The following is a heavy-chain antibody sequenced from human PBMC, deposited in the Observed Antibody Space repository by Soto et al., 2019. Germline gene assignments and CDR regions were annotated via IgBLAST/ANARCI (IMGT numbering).Heavy chain of an antibody. CDR3: ASALWRDGYNWGYFDL. Sequence: QVQLVESGGGVVQPGRSLRLSCAASGFTFSSYAMHWVRQAPGKGLEWVAVISYDGSNKYYADSVKGRFTISRDNSKNTLYLQMNSLRTEDTAVYYCASALWRDGYNWGYFDLWGRGTLVTVSS. V-gene: IGHV3-30-3*01. CDR1: GFTFSSYA. CDR2: ISYDGSNK. D-gene: IGHD5-12*01. J-gene: IGHJ2*01.